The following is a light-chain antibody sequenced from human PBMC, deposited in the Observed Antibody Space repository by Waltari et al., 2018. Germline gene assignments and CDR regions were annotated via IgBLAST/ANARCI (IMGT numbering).Light chain of an antibody. J-gene: IGKJ4*01. CDR3: QQRSNRLT. CDR2: DSS. V-gene: IGKV3-11*01. CDR1: QGVSSY. Sequence: LSGMASQGVSSYLAWYQQKPGQAPRLLSEDSSNRATGIPARFSGSGSGTDFTLTISSLGPEDFAVYYCQQRSNRLTFGGGTKVESK.